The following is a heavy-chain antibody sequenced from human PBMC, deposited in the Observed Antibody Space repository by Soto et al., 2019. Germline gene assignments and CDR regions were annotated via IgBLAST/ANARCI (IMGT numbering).Heavy chain of an antibody. CDR2: MDPNSGDT. CDR3: ARGGLYCNATGGHYFGMDV. CDR1: GYTLTSHH. V-gene: IGHV1-8*01. Sequence: GASVKVSCKASGYTLTSHHINWVRQATGQGLEWLGTMDPNSGDTFYAQKFQGRVTMTREISINTAFMDLSSLRSDNTAVYYCARGGLYCNATGGHYFGMDVWGQGTTVTVSS. D-gene: IGHD2-15*01. J-gene: IGHJ6*02.